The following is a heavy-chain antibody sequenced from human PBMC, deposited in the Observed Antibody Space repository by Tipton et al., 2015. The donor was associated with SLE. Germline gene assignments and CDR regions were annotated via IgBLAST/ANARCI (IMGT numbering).Heavy chain of an antibody. Sequence: TLSLTCVVYGGSFSDYSWSWIRQSPGKGLEWIGEINHSGSTNYNLSLKSRVTISVDTSKIQFSLKLSSVTAADTAVYYCARGRLLEWLSTYYYYYGMDVWGHGTTVTVSS. V-gene: IGHV4-34*01. J-gene: IGHJ6*02. CDR1: GGSFSDYS. CDR3: ARGRLLEWLSTYYYYYGMDV. CDR2: INHSGST. D-gene: IGHD3-3*01.